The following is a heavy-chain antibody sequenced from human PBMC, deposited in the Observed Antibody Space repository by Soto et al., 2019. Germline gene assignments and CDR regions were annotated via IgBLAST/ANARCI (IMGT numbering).Heavy chain of an antibody. V-gene: IGHV3-23*01. CDR1: GFSFTSYA. CDR3: AKEESGGTWHYLDN. J-gene: IGHJ4*02. CDR2: ISGSGGGK. D-gene: IGHD2-15*01. Sequence: EVQLLESGGGLVQPEGSLRLSCVASGFSFTSYAISWVRQAPGKGLEWVSAISGSGGGKYYADSVRGRFTISRDNSRSTVYLQANILRAEDTAVYDCAKEESGGTWHYLDNWGQGTLVTVSS.